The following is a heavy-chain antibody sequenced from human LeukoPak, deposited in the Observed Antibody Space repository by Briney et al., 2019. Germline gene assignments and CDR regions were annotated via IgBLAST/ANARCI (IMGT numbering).Heavy chain of an antibody. CDR3: ARSRDGYDDYFDY. V-gene: IGHV3-7*01. CDR1: GFTFSSYW. CDR2: IKQDGSEK. Sequence: GGSLRLSCAASGFTFSSYWMSWIRQAPGKGLDLVANIKQDGSEKYYVDSVKGRFTISRDNAKNSLYLQMNSLRAEDTAVYYCARSRDGYDDYFDYWGQGTLVTVSS. D-gene: IGHD5-24*01. J-gene: IGHJ4*02.